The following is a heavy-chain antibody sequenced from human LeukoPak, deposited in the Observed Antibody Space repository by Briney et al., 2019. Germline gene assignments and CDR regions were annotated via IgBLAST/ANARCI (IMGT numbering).Heavy chain of an antibody. CDR2: IIPIFGTA. Sequence: SVKVSCKASGGTFSSYAISWVRQAPGQGLEWMGGIIPIFGTANYAQKFQGRVTITTDESTSTAYMELSSLRSEDTAVYYCARELGDGYNPHYYYYMDVWGKGTTVTASS. J-gene: IGHJ6*03. CDR1: GGTFSSYA. CDR3: ARELGDGYNPHYYYYMDV. D-gene: IGHD5-24*01. V-gene: IGHV1-69*05.